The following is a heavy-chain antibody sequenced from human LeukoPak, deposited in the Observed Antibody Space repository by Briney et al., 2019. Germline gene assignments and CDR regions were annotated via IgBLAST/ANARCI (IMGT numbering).Heavy chain of an antibody. V-gene: IGHV1-2*02. CDR3: ARGPGSRSSTSCYTEYYYYYYGMDV. CDR1: GHTFTGYY. J-gene: IGHJ6*02. Sequence: PWASVKVSCEASGHTFTGYYMHWVRQAPGQGLEWMGWINPNSGGTNYAQKFQGGVTMTRDTSISTAYMELSRLRSDDTAVYYCARGPGSRSSTSCYTEYYYYYYGMDVWGQGTTVTVSS. D-gene: IGHD2-2*02. CDR2: INPNSGGT.